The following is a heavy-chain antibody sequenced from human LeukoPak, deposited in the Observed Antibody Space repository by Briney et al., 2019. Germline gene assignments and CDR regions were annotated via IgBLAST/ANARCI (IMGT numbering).Heavy chain of an antibody. CDR2: IYTSGST. J-gene: IGHJ6*03. CDR1: GGSISSGSYY. Sequence: SQTLSLTCTVSGGSISSGSYYWSWIRQPAGKGLEWIGRIYTSGSTNYNPSLKSRVTISVDTSKSQFSLKLSSVTAADTAVYYCARSVVRGVISYYYYYMDVWGKGTTVTISS. D-gene: IGHD3-10*01. V-gene: IGHV4-61*02. CDR3: ARSVVRGVISYYYYYMDV.